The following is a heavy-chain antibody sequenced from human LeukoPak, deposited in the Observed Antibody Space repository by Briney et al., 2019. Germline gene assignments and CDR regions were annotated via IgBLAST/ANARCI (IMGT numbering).Heavy chain of an antibody. CDR2: INHSGGT. Sequence: PSETLSLTCAVYGGSFSGYYWSWIRQPPGKGLEWIGEINHSGGTNYNPSLKSRVTISVDTSKNQFSLKLSSVTAADTAVYYCARGTMLADDAFDIWGQGTMVTVSS. D-gene: IGHD3-10*02. CDR3: ARGTMLADDAFDI. J-gene: IGHJ3*02. V-gene: IGHV4-34*01. CDR1: GGSFSGYY.